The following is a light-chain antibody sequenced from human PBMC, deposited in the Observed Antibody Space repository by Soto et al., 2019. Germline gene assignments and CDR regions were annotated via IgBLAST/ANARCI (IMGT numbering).Light chain of an antibody. CDR1: QSIVGSTY. Sequence: DMLLTKSPGTLSLSHGERAPLSCRASQSIVGSTYLAWYQQKPGQAPRLLIYGASNRATGIPDRFSGSGSGTDFTLTISRLEPEDFAVYYCQQYGSSGTFGQGTKVDIK. CDR2: GAS. J-gene: IGKJ1*01. V-gene: IGKV3-20*01. CDR3: QQYGSSGT.